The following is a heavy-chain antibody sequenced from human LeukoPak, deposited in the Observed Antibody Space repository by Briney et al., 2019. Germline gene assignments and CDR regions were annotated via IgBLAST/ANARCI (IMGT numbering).Heavy chain of an antibody. Sequence: SETLSLTCTVSGGSISSYYWSWIRQPPGKGLEWIGYIYYSGSTNYNPSLKSRVTISVDTSKNQFSLKLSSVTAADTAVYYCACSTVHGGNSGDLNHFDYRGQGTLVTVSS. V-gene: IGHV4-59*01. D-gene: IGHD4-23*01. CDR3: ACSTVHGGNSGDLNHFDY. J-gene: IGHJ4*02. CDR1: GGSISSYY. CDR2: IYYSGST.